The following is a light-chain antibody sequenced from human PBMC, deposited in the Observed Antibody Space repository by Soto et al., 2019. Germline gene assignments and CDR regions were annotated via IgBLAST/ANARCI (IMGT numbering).Light chain of an antibody. V-gene: IGKV3-20*01. CDR3: KHYDSSPPSWT. CDR2: GAS. CDR1: QSVSSSY. J-gene: IGKJ1*01. Sequence: ETVLTQSPGTLSLSPGERATLSCRASQSVSSSYLAWYQQKPGQAPRLLIYGASSRATGIPDRFTGSGSGIDFTLTIRRLEPADFAVYYCKHYDSSPPSWTFGQGTKVEIK.